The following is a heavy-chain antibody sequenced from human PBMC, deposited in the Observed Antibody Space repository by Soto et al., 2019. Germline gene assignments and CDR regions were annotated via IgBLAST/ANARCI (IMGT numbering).Heavy chain of an antibody. D-gene: IGHD3-22*01. Sequence: SETLSLTCAVYGGSFSGYYGSWIRQPPGKGLEWIGEINHSGSTNYNPSLKSRVTISVDTSKNQFSLKLSSVTAADTAVYYCARAANLNYYDSSGPTPAFDYWGQGTLVTVSS. CDR3: ARAANLNYYDSSGPTPAFDY. CDR2: INHSGST. J-gene: IGHJ4*02. V-gene: IGHV4-34*01. CDR1: GGSFSGYY.